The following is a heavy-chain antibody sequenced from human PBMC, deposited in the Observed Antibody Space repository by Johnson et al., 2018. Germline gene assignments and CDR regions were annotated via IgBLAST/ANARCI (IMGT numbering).Heavy chain of an antibody. J-gene: IGHJ6*02. CDR1: EFTFSAFA. Sequence: VQLQESGGGLVQPGGSLKLSCAASEFTFSAFAIHWVRQASGKGLEWVGRIRSRANRYATAYGVSVKGRFTVSRDDSKNTAYLQMNSLKTEDTAVYYGTRLYSSGMDVWGQGTTVTVS. D-gene: IGHD2-8*01. CDR2: IRSRANRYAT. CDR3: TRLYSSGMDV. V-gene: IGHV3-73*02.